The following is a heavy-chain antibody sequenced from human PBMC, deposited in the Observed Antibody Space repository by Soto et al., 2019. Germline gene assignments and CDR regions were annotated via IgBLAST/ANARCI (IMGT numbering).Heavy chain of an antibody. CDR3: XXDXYXYAFXX. CDR2: ISGSGGST. J-gene: IGHJ5*02. Sequence: GGSLRLSCAASGFTFSSYAMSWVRQAPGKGLEWVSAISGSGGSTYYADSVKGRFTISRDNSKNTLYLQMNSLRAEDTAVYYXXXDXYXYAFXXXGQGTLVXVSX. CDR1: GFTFSSYA. D-gene: IGHD5-18*01. V-gene: IGHV3-23*01.